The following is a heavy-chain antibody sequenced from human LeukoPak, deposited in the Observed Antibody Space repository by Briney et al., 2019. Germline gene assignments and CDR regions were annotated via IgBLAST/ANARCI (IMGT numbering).Heavy chain of an antibody. CDR2: IYHNGRT. CDR3: ARDPYDFGGMDV. CDR1: GDSISGNNYF. V-gene: IGHV4-30-4*01. Sequence: SETLSLTCTVSGDSISGNNYFWSWIRQHPGKGLEWIGYIYHNGRTYYDPSLQSRASISLDTSKNQFSLQLSSVTAADTAVYYCARDPYDFGGMDVWGQGTTVTVSS. J-gene: IGHJ6*02. D-gene: IGHD3-3*01.